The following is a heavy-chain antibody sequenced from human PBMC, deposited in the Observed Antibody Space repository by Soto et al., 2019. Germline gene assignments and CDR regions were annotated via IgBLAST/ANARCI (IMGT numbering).Heavy chain of an antibody. Sequence: VQLVESGGGVVQPGRSLRLSCAASGLTFSTYGFHWVRQAPGKGLEWVAVISNDVRNIHYAESVKGRFTISRDNSKNTLYLQMNSLRPNDTAVYYCANPSGYYFGLGSHDEASDMWGQGTGVTVFS. J-gene: IGHJ3*02. CDR1: GLTFSTYG. CDR2: ISNDVRNI. CDR3: ANPSGYYFGLGSHDEASDM. D-gene: IGHD3-10*01. V-gene: IGHV3-30*18.